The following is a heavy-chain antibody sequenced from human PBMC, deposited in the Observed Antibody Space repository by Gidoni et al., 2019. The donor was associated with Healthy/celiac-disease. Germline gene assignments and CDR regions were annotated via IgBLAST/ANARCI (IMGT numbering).Heavy chain of an antibody. CDR2: IRSKANSYAT. CDR1: GLPSSGSA. V-gene: IGHV3-73*02. J-gene: IGHJ3*02. Sequence: EVQLVVTGDGLVQPGGSLKPPSAPSGLPSSGSAMHWVRQASGKGLEWVGRIRSKANSYATAYAASVKGRFTISRDDSKNTAYLQMNSLKAEDTAVYYCTVAGTVYAFDIWGQGTMVTVSS. CDR3: TVAGTVYAFDI. D-gene: IGHD6-19*01.